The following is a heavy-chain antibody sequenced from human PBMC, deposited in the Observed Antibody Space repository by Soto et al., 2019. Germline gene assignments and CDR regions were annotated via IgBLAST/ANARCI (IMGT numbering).Heavy chain of an antibody. CDR1: GGTFSSYA. CDR2: IIPIFGTA. D-gene: IGHD3-22*01. Sequence: GASVKVSCKASGGTFSSYAISWVRQAPGQGLEWMGGIIPIFGTANYAQKFQGRVTITADESTSTAYMELSSLRSEDTAVYYCASHPESGSYYVGLDYWGQGTLVTVS. CDR3: ASHPESGSYYVGLDY. V-gene: IGHV1-69*13. J-gene: IGHJ4*02.